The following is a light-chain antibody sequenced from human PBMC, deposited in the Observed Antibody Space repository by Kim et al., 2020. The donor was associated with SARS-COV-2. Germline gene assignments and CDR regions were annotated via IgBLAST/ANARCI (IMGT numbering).Light chain of an antibody. CDR1: QGISNY. CDR3: QKYNSAPLYT. CDR2: AAS. V-gene: IGKV1-27*01. Sequence: SVGDRVTITSRGSQGISNYLAWYQQKPGKVPKRLIYAASTLQSGGPSRFSGSGSGTDFTLTISSLQPEDVATYYCQKYNSAPLYTFGQGTKLEI. J-gene: IGKJ2*01.